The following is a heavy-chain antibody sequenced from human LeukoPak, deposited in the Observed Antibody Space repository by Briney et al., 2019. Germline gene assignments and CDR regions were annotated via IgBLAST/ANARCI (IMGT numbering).Heavy chain of an antibody. CDR3: ANPFYCSGGSCYPNFDY. V-gene: IGHV3-23*01. CDR2: ISGSGGST. CDR1: GFTFSSYA. J-gene: IGHJ4*02. Sequence: GGSLRLSCAASGFTFSSYAMSWVRQAPGKGLEWVSAISGSGGSTYYADSVKGRFTISRDNSKNTLYLQMNSLRAEDTAVYYCANPFYCSGGSCYPNFDYWGQGTLVTVSS. D-gene: IGHD2-15*01.